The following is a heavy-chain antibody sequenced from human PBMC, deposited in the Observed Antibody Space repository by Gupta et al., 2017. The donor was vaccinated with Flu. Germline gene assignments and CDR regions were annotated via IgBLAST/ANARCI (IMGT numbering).Heavy chain of an antibody. Sequence: RSYWVAGVRQHPGKGLEWMANKAADYSVKNHAEAVTGRFTISRDGAKDSVYLQRISLRAEDTAVYYCEGNRGCQQVDYWGQGALVTVSS. V-gene: IGHV3-7*01. CDR2: KAADYSVK. CDR1: RSYW. J-gene: IGHJ4*02. CDR3: EGNRGCQQVDY. D-gene: IGHD3-10*01.